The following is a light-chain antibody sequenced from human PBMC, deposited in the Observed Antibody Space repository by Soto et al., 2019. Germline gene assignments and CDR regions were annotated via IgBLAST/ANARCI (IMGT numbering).Light chain of an antibody. CDR2: GAS. J-gene: IGKJ4*01. CDR3: QQYKDWPPLT. CDR1: QNINSN. V-gene: IGKV3D-15*01. Sequence: EILMTQSPLTLSVSPGEVATLSCRASQNINSNLAWYQQRPGQAPRVLIYGASSRASGIPDRFSGSGSGTDFTLTINRLEPDDFAVYYCQQYKDWPPLTFGGGT.